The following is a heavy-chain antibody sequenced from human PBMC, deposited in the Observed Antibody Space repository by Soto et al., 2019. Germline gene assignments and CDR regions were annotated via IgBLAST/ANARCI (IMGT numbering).Heavy chain of an antibody. J-gene: IGHJ6*02. CDR3: AREGDIVATILYGMDV. CDR2: ISSGSSYI. Sequence: PGGSLRLSCAASGFTFSSYTMNWVRQAPGKGLEWISSISSGSSYIYYADSVKGRFTISRDNAKNSLYLQMNSLRAEDTAVYYCAREGDIVATILYGMDVWGQGTTVTVSS. CDR1: GFTFSSYT. V-gene: IGHV3-21*01. D-gene: IGHD5-12*01.